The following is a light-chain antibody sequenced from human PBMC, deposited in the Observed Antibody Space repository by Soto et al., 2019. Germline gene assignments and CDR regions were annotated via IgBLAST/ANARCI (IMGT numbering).Light chain of an antibody. CDR1: QSVSSD. CDR3: QQYSNWPPFT. J-gene: IGKJ3*01. CDR2: GAS. V-gene: IGKV3-15*01. Sequence: EIVLTQSPATLSVSPEERATLSCRGSQSVSSDLAWYQQKPGQAPRRLIYGASTRATGIPARFSGSVSGTDSTLTISSLQSEDFAVYYCQQYSNWPPFTFGPGTKVDIK.